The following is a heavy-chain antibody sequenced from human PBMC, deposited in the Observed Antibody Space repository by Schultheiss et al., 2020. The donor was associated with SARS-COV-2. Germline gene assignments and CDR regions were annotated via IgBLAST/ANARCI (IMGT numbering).Heavy chain of an antibody. Sequence: ASVKVSCKASGNIFISDHMHWVRQAPGQGLEWMGRINPNSGGTNYAQKFQGRVTMTTDTSADTAYMELRSLRSDDTAVYYCAREPRATSSSWYYWGQGTLVTVSS. CDR2: INPNSGGT. J-gene: IGHJ4*02. D-gene: IGHD6-13*01. CDR3: AREPRATSSSWYY. V-gene: IGHV1-2*06. CDR1: GNIFISDH.